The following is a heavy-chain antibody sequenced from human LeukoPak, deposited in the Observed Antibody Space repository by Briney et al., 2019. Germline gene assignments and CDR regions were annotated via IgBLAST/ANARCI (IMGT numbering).Heavy chain of an antibody. CDR2: ISSSSSTI. D-gene: IGHD3-3*01. V-gene: IGHV3-48*01. Sequence: GGFLRLSCAASGFTFSSYSMNWVRQAPGKGLEWVSYISSSSSTIYYADSVKGRFTISRDNAKNSLYLQMNSLRAEDTAVYYCARDFHSMGVSEYYFDYWGQGTLVTVSS. CDR1: GFTFSSYS. J-gene: IGHJ4*02. CDR3: ARDFHSMGVSEYYFDY.